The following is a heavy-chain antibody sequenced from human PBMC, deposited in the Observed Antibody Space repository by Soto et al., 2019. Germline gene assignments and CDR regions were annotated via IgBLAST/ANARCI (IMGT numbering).Heavy chain of an antibody. CDR2: ISYDGRKK. CDR3: ARQDHSGSGWFDT. CDR1: GFILSSFA. D-gene: IGHD3-22*01. J-gene: IGHJ5*02. Sequence: GGSLRLSCAASGFILSSFAIHWVRQAPGKGLEWAAVISYDGRKKYYADSMKGRFTISRDNSKNTLYLQMNSLSADDTAVYYCARQDHSGSGWFDTWGQGTLVTVSS. V-gene: IGHV3-30*04.